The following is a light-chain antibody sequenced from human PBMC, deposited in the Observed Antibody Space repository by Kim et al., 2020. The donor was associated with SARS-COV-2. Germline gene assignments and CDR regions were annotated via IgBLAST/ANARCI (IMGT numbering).Light chain of an antibody. CDR3: SSYAGSDNLV. CDR1: GRDVGGYPY. V-gene: IGLV2-8*01. Sequence: QSALTQPPSASGSPGQSVTIACTGSGRDVGGYPYVSWYQQHPGRVPKLIISEVNKRPSGVPDRFSGSKSGNTASLTVSGLQPEDEADYYCSSYAGSDNLVFGGGTQLTVL. J-gene: IGLJ3*02. CDR2: EVN.